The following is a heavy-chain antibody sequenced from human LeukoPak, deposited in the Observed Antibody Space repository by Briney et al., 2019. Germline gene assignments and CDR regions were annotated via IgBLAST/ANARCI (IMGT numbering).Heavy chain of an antibody. CDR3: ARQTSDYYYYYIDV. CDR2: IYYSGTT. Sequence: SETLSLTCTVSSGSISSSHYYWDWIRQPPGKGLEWIGTIYYSGTTYYNPSLESRATISVDASKNQFYLMLNSVTAADTAVYYCARQTSDYYYYYIDVWGKGTTVTVSS. CDR1: SGSISSSHYY. V-gene: IGHV4-39*01. J-gene: IGHJ6*03.